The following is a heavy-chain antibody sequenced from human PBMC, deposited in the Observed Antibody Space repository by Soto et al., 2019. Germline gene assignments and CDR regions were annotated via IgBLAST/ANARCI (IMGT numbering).Heavy chain of an antibody. Sequence: GGSLRLSCAASGFTFSSYAMHWVRQAPGKGLEWVAVISYDGSNKYYADSVKGRFTISRDNSKNTLYLQMNSLRAEDTAVYYCARDGSKYNWNYLSPYYYYGMDVWGQGTTVTSP. CDR1: GFTFSSYA. J-gene: IGHJ6*02. D-gene: IGHD1-7*01. V-gene: IGHV3-30-3*01. CDR2: ISYDGSNK. CDR3: ARDGSKYNWNYLSPYYYYGMDV.